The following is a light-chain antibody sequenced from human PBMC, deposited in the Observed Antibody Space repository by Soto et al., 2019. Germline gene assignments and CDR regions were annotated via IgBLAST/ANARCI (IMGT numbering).Light chain of an antibody. J-gene: IGKJ1*01. CDR2: EAS. Sequence: DIQMTQSPSSLSASVGDRVTITCRASQSISSHLNWYQQKPGKAPKLLIYEASSLQSGVPSRFSGSGSGTDFTLTISSLQPEDFATYYCQQSDTTPWTFGQGTRVEIK. CDR3: QQSDTTPWT. V-gene: IGKV1-39*01. CDR1: QSISSH.